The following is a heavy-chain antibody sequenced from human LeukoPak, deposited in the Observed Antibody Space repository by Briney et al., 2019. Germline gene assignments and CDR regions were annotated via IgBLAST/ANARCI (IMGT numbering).Heavy chain of an antibody. J-gene: IGHJ4*02. CDR3: ARAKVRGVTYAPFDY. Sequence: PSETLSLTCAVYGGSFSGYYWSWIRQPPGKGLEWIGEINHSGSTNYNPSLKSRVTISVDTSKNQFSLKLSSVTAADTAVYYCARAKVRGVTYAPFDYWGQGTLVTVSS. CDR2: INHSGST. V-gene: IGHV4-34*01. CDR1: GGSFSGYY. D-gene: IGHD3-10*01.